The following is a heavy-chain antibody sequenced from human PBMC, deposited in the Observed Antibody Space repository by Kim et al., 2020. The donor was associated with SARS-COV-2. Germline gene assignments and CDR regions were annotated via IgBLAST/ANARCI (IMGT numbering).Heavy chain of an antibody. J-gene: IGHJ3*02. CDR2: IYYSGST. Sequence: SETLSLTCTVSGGSISSYYWSWIRQPPGKGLEWIGYIYYSGSTNYNPSLKSRVTISVDTSKNQFSLKLSSVTAADTAVYYCARNVLLWFGELPRGAFDIWGQGTMVTVSS. V-gene: IGHV4-59*13. D-gene: IGHD3-10*01. CDR1: GGSISSYY. CDR3: ARNVLLWFGELPRGAFDI.